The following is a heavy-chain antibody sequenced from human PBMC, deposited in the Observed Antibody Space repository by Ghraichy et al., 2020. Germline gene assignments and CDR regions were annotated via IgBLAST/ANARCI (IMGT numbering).Heavy chain of an antibody. CDR2: VKSDASMI. CDR1: GFTFSSCA. Sequence: GGSLRLSCAASGFTFSSCAMSWVRQAPGKGLEWVSRVKSDASMIHYADAVKGRFTISRDNAKNMLYLQMSSLRAEDTAVYYCAREAYYGLDVWGQGTTVTVSS. CDR3: AREAYYGLDV. V-gene: IGHV3-74*01. J-gene: IGHJ6*02.